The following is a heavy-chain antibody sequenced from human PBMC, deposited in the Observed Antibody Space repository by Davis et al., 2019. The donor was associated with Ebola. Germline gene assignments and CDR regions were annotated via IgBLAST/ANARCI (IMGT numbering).Heavy chain of an antibody. Sequence: ASVKVSCKTSGYTFTSYGISWVRQAPGQGLEWMGWISGYNNNTNYAQRFQGRVTVTTDTSTRTAYMELRSLRSDDTAVYYCARGLFYGSGTYFPHYYGMDVWGQGTTVSVSS. CDR1: GYTFTSYG. CDR2: ISGYNNNT. V-gene: IGHV1-18*01. J-gene: IGHJ6*02. D-gene: IGHD3-10*01. CDR3: ARGLFYGSGTYFPHYYGMDV.